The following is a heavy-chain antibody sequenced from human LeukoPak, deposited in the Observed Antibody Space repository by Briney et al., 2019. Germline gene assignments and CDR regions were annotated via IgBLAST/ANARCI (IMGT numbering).Heavy chain of an antibody. CDR2: ISGSSSTI. CDR3: AKDREGYGAAGTGFDY. CDR1: GFTFSSYS. D-gene: IGHD6-13*01. Sequence: PGGSLRLSCAASGFTFSSYSMNWVRQAPGKGLEWVSYISGSSSTIYYADSVKGRFTISRDNSKNTLYLQMNSLRAEDTAVYYCAKDREGYGAAGTGFDYWGQGTLVTVSS. V-gene: IGHV3-48*01. J-gene: IGHJ4*02.